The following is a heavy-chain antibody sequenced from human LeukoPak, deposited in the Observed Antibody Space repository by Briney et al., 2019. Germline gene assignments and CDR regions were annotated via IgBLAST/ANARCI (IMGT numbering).Heavy chain of an antibody. V-gene: IGHV1-46*01. Sequence: ASVKVSCKASGYTFTIYYMHWVRQAPGQGLEWMGIINPSGGSTSYAQKFQGRVTMTRDTSTSTIYMELSSLRSEDTAVYYCVRECERGTYFIWGQGTLVTVSS. CDR1: GYTFTIYY. CDR3: VRECERGTYFI. J-gene: IGHJ4*02. D-gene: IGHD3-10*01. CDR2: INPSGGST.